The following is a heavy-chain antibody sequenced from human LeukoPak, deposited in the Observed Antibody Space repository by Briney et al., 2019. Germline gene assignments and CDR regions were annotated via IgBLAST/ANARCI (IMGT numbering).Heavy chain of an antibody. D-gene: IGHD2-2*01. CDR2: IIPIFGTA. Sequence: ASVKVSCKASGGTFSSYAISWVRQAPGQGLEWMGGIIPIFGTANYAQKFQGRVTITADESTSTAYMELSSLRSEDTAVYYCARGASSYRLLYYFDYWGQGTLVTVSS. V-gene: IGHV1-69*13. J-gene: IGHJ4*02. CDR1: GGTFSSYA. CDR3: ARGASSYRLLYYFDY.